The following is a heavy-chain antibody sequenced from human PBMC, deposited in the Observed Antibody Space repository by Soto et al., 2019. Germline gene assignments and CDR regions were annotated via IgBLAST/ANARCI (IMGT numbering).Heavy chain of an antibody. D-gene: IGHD2-15*01. V-gene: IGHV4-30-4*01. CDR2: IYYSGST. Sequence: SETLSLTSTVSGGSISSGDSYWIWNRQPPGKGLEWIGYIYYSGSTYYNPSLKSRVTISVDTSKNQFSLKLSSVTAADTAVYYCARGVVVVADYYYYGMDVWGQGTTVTVSS. CDR1: GGSISSGDSY. J-gene: IGHJ6*02. CDR3: ARGVVVVADYYYYGMDV.